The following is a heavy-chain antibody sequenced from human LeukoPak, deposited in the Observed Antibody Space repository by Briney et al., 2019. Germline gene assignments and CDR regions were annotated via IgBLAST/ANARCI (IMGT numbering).Heavy chain of an antibody. CDR3: ARLESGYARYYGMDV. Sequence: GASVKVSCKASGGTFSSYAISWVRQAPGQGLEWMGRIIPSLGIANYAQKFQGRVTITADKSTSTAYMELSSLRSEDTAVYYCARLESGYARYYGMDVWGQGTTVTVSS. D-gene: IGHD5-12*01. V-gene: IGHV1-69*04. CDR2: IIPSLGIA. CDR1: GGTFSSYA. J-gene: IGHJ6*02.